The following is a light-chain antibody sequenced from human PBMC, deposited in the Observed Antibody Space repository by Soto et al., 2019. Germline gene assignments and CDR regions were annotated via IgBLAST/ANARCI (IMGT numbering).Light chain of an antibody. Sequence: ETGMTQSPGTLSVSLGERATLSCRASQSVSIHLAWYQQKPGQAPRLLIYDTSARATGIPARFSGSGSGTEFTLTISSLQYEDFAVYYCQQYSNWPPITFGQGTRLEIK. J-gene: IGKJ5*01. CDR2: DTS. V-gene: IGKV3-15*01. CDR3: QQYSNWPPIT. CDR1: QSVSIH.